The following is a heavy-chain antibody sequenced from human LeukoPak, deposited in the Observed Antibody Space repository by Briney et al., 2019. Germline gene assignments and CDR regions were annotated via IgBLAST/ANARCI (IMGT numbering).Heavy chain of an antibody. V-gene: IGHV3-7*01. CDR2: INQDGREK. CDR3: GIPRRGY. Sequence: PGGSLRLSCAASGFTFSSIWMSWVRQAPGKGLEWVANINQDGREKYYVDSVKGRFTISRDNAKNSLYLQMNSLRAEDTAVYFCGIPRRGYWGQGTLVTVPS. J-gene: IGHJ4*02. CDR1: GFTFSSIW.